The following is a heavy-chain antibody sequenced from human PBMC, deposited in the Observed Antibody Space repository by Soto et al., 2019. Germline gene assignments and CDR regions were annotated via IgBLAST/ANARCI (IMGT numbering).Heavy chain of an antibody. CDR3: AAYDSEGYFEH. J-gene: IGHJ4*02. D-gene: IGHD3-9*01. V-gene: IGHV4-59*01. CDR1: VGSITKFH. Sequence: PSETLSLTCTVSVGSITKFHWSWIRQPPGKGLEWIGYIYFSGSTKYNPSLKSRITMSIDTSKNEFSLKMISVTAADTAAYYCAAYDSEGYFEHWGQGALVTVSS. CDR2: IYFSGST.